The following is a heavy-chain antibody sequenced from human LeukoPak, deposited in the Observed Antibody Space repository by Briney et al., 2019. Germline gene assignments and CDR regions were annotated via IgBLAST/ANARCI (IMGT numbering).Heavy chain of an antibody. CDR2: ISDADGSIT. Sequence: GRSLRLSCAASGFTLSSYWLHWVRQAPGKGLVWVSRISDADGSITDYADSVRGRFTISRDTAKNTLYLEMNSLGAEDTAVYYCARDLSGYSDYWGQGTLVTVSS. CDR1: GFTLSSYW. V-gene: IGHV3-74*01. CDR3: ARDLSGYSDY. J-gene: IGHJ4*02. D-gene: IGHD2-15*01.